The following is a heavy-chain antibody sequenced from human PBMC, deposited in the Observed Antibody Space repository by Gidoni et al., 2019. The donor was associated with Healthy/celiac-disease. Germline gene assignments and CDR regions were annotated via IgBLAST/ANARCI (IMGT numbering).Heavy chain of an antibody. J-gene: IGHJ4*02. CDR2: IWYDGSNK. Sequence: QVQLVESGGGVVQPGRSLRLSCAASGFPFSSYGMHWVRQAPGKGLECVAVIWYDGSNKYYADSGKGRFTISRDNSKNTLYLQMNSLRAEDTAVYYCARDGGYYYDSSGYLFDYWGQGTLVTVSS. V-gene: IGHV3-33*01. CDR1: GFPFSSYG. D-gene: IGHD3-22*01. CDR3: ARDGGYYYDSSGYLFDY.